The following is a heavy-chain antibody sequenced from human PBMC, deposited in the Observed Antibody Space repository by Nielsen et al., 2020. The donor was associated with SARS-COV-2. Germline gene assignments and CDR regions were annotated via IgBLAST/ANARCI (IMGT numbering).Heavy chain of an antibody. CDR3: AKASRGGYYYGMDV. CDR2: IWYDGSNK. V-gene: IGHV3-30*02. J-gene: IGHJ6*02. Sequence: GGSLRLSCAASGFTFSSYAMSWVRQAPGKGLEWVAVIWYDGSNKYYADSVKGRFTISRDNSKNTLYLQMNSLRAEDTAVYYCAKASRGGYYYGMDVWGQGTTVTVSS. D-gene: IGHD3-10*01. CDR1: GFTFSSYA.